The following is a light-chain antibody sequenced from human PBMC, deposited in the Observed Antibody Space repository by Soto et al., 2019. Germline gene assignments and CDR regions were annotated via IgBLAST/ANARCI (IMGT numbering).Light chain of an antibody. CDR3: SSYTSSSTLWG. V-gene: IGLV2-14*01. J-gene: IGLJ3*02. CDR1: SSDVGGYNY. CDR2: DVS. Sequence: QSVLTQPASVSGSPGQSITISCTGTSSDVGGYNYVSWYQQHPGKAPKLMIYDVSNRPSGVSNRFSGSKSGNTASLTISGLQDEDEDDYYCSSYTSSSTLWGFGGGTKLTVL.